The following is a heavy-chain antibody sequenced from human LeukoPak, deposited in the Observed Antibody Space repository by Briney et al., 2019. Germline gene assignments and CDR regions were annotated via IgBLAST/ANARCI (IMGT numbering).Heavy chain of an antibody. CDR2: ISAYNGNT. Sequence: ASVKVSCKASGYTFTSYGISWVRQAPGQGLEWMGWISAYNGNTNYAQKLQGRVTMTTDTSTSTAYMELRSLRSDDTAVYYCARVSGTTVRPGPSNWFDPWGQGTLVTVSS. V-gene: IGHV1-18*01. CDR3: ARVSGTTVRPGPSNWFDP. CDR1: GYTFTSYG. J-gene: IGHJ5*02. D-gene: IGHD4-17*01.